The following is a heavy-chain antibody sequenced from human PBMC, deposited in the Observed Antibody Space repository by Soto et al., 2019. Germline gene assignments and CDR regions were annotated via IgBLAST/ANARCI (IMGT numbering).Heavy chain of an antibody. J-gene: IGHJ2*01. CDR3: ARGRGTVAWHWYFDL. CDR2: IYYSGST. CDR1: GGSISSYY. D-gene: IGHD6-19*01. Sequence: SETLSLTCTVSGGSISSYYWSWIRQPPGKGLGWIGYIYYSGSTNYNPSLKSRVTISVDTSKNQFSLKLSSVTAADTAVYYCARGRGTVAWHWYFDLWGRGTLVTVSS. V-gene: IGHV4-59*01.